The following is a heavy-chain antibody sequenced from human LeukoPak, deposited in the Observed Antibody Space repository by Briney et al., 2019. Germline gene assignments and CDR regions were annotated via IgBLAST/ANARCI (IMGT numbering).Heavy chain of an antibody. V-gene: IGHV3-7*01. CDR1: GFTFSSYW. D-gene: IGHD3-10*01. J-gene: IGHJ6*03. CDR3: AGVSSKTMVRALITKKNYYYYYMDV. Sequence: GGSLRLSCAASGFTFSSYWMSWVRQAPGKGLEWVANIKQDGSEKYYVDSVKGRFTISRDNAKNSLYLQMNSLRAEDTAMYYCAGVSSKTMVRALITKKNYYYYYMDVWGKGTTVTISS. CDR2: IKQDGSEK.